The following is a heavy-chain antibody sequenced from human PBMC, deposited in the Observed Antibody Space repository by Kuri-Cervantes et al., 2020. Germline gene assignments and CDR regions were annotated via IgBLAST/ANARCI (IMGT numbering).Heavy chain of an antibody. CDR1: GFTFSSYW. Sequence: GESLKISCAASGFTFSSYWMSWVRQAPGKGLEWVANIKQDGSEKYYVDSVKGQFTISRDNAKNSLYLQMNSLSDEDTAVYYCARDDNWGFDYWGQGTPVTVSS. CDR2: IKQDGSEK. J-gene: IGHJ4*02. CDR3: ARDDNWGFDY. V-gene: IGHV3-7*01. D-gene: IGHD1-1*01.